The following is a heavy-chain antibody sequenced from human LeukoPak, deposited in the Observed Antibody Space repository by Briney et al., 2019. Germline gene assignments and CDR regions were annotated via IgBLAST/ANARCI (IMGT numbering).Heavy chain of an antibody. CDR1: GGSISSGGYY. D-gene: IGHD3-10*01. CDR3: ARTGGSGSLPSRFDP. V-gene: IGHV4-31*03. CDR2: IYYSGST. Sequence: SETLSLTCTVSGGSISSGGYYWSWIRQHPGKGLEWIGYIYYSGSTYYNPSLKSRVTISVDTSKNQFSLKLSSVTAADTAVYCCARTGGSGSLPSRFDPWGQGTLVTVSS. J-gene: IGHJ5*02.